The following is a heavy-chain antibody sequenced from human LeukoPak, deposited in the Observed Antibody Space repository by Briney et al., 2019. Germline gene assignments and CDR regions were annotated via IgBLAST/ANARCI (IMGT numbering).Heavy chain of an antibody. V-gene: IGHV3-21*01. CDR3: ARDSSNNY. Sequence: GGSLRLSCAASGFTFSSYSMNWVRQAPGKGLGWVSSISSGSSYIYYADSVKGRFTISRDNAKNSLYLQMNSLRAEDTAVYYCARDSSNNYWGQGTLVTVSS. J-gene: IGHJ4*02. D-gene: IGHD6-13*01. CDR2: ISSGSSYI. CDR1: GFTFSSYS.